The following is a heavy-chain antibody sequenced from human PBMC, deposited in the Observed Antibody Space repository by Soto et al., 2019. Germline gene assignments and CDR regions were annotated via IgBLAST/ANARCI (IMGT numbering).Heavy chain of an antibody. D-gene: IGHD4-17*01. CDR2: ISSSSSYI. J-gene: IGHJ4*02. V-gene: IGHV3-21*01. Sequence: EVQLVESGGGLVKPGGSLRLSCAASGFTFSSYTINWVRQAPGKGLEWVSSISSSSSYIYYADSVKGRFTISRDNAKNSLYLQMNSLRAEDTAVYFCARRNGDYEYDYWGQGTLVTVSS. CDR1: GFTFSSYT. CDR3: ARRNGDYEYDY.